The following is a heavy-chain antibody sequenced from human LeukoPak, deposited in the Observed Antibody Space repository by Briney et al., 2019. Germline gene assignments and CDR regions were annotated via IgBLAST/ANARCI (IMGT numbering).Heavy chain of an antibody. Sequence: GGSLRLSCAASGFTFSSYWMSWVRQAPGKGLEWVANIKRDGSEKYYVDSVKGRFTISRDNAKNSLYLQMNSLRAEDTAGYYCARNAGVYQLLNSFDYWGQGTLVTVSS. V-gene: IGHV3-7*01. J-gene: IGHJ4*02. CDR3: ARNAGVYQLLNSFDY. CDR2: IKRDGSEK. CDR1: GFTFSSYW. D-gene: IGHD1-7*01.